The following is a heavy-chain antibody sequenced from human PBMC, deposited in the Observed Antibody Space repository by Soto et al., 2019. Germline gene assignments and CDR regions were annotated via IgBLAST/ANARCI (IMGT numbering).Heavy chain of an antibody. Sequence: GGSLKIFCKGSGYSFTRHLIGWVRPMPRKGLEWMGIIYPGDSDTRYSPSFQGQVTISADKSISTAYLQWSSLKASDTAMYYCASQVVPAANSGAFDIWGQGTMVTVSS. J-gene: IGHJ3*02. CDR3: ASQVVPAANSGAFDI. D-gene: IGHD2-2*01. CDR2: IYPGDSDT. V-gene: IGHV5-51*01. CDR1: GYSFTRHL.